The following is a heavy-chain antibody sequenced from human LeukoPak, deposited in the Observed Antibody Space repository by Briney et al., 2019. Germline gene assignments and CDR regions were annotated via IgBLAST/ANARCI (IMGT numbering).Heavy chain of an antibody. D-gene: IGHD6-13*01. J-gene: IGHJ6*02. V-gene: IGHV4-59*01. CDR3: ARDRGSSWYDDYYYGMDV. Sequence: PSETLSLTCTVSGGSISSYYWSWIRQPPGKGLAWIGYIYYSGSTNYNPSLKSRVTISVDTSKNQFSLKLSSVTAADTAVYYCARDRGSSWYDDYYYGMDVWGQGTTVTVSS. CDR2: IYYSGST. CDR1: GGSISSYY.